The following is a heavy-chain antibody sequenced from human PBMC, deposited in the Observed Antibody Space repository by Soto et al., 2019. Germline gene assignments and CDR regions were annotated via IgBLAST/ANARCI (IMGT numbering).Heavy chain of an antibody. D-gene: IGHD1-26*01. CDR1: GYTFITCA. CDR2: INAGNAKT. J-gene: IGHJ2*01. Sequence: ASVKVSCKASGYTFITCAMHWVRQAPGQSLEWMGWINAGNAKTKYSQNFQDRITITRDTSANTVYMELSSLRSEDTAVYYCARGGSLYWYFDLWGRGTLVTVSS. CDR3: ARGGSLYWYFDL. V-gene: IGHV1-3*01.